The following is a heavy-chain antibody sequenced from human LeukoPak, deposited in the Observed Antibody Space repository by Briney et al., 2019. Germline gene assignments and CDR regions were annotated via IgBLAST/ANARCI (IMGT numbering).Heavy chain of an antibody. Sequence: GGSLRLSCAASGFTFDDYAIHWVRQAPGKGLEWVSGISWNSGTIGYADSVKGRFTISRDNAKNSLYLQMTSLRAEDTALYYCAKGDSGSYSSPDAFDIWGQGTMVSVSS. V-gene: IGHV3-9*01. CDR2: ISWNSGTI. D-gene: IGHD1-26*01. CDR1: GFTFDDYA. CDR3: AKGDSGSYSSPDAFDI. J-gene: IGHJ3*02.